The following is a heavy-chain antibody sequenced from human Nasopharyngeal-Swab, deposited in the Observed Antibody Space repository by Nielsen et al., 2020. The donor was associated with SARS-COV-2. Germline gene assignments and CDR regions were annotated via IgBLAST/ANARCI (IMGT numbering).Heavy chain of an antibody. CDR1: GFTFDDYA. V-gene: IGHV3-30-3*01. Sequence: GGSLRLSCAASGFTFDDYAMHWVRQAPGKGLEWVAVISYDGSSKYDADSVRGRFTVSRDNSINTLYLQMSSLKIEDTAVYYCARAYTNNGWGHFDHWGQGTLVTVSS. D-gene: IGHD6-19*01. CDR3: ARAYTNNGWGHFDH. CDR2: ISYDGSSK. J-gene: IGHJ4*02.